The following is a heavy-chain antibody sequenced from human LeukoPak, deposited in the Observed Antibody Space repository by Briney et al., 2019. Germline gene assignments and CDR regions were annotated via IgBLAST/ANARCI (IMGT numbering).Heavy chain of an antibody. CDR3: AKDLTAMVLEYYFDY. CDR2: ISYDGSNK. J-gene: IGHJ4*02. Sequence: PGGSLRLSCAASGFTFSSYGMHWVRQAPGKGLEWVAVISYDGSNKYYADSVKGRFTISRDNSKNTLYLQMNSLRAEDTAVYYCAKDLTAMVLEYYFDYWGQGTLVTVSS. V-gene: IGHV3-30*18. D-gene: IGHD5-18*01. CDR1: GFTFSSYG.